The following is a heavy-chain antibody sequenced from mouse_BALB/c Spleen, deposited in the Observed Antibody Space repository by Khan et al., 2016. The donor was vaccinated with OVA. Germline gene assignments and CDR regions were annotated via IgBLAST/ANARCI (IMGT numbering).Heavy chain of an antibody. CDR1: GFSLTSYG. D-gene: IGHD2-4*01. CDR3: ARNYDYDEGLTY. CDR2: IWSGGST. V-gene: IGHV2-2*03. J-gene: IGHJ3*01. Sequence: VQLVESGPGLVQPSQSLSINCTVSGFSLTSYGVHWVRQSPGKGLEWLGVIWSGGSTDYYEAFISRLSISKDNSKSQVFFKMNSLQSNDTAIYYCARNYDYDEGLTYWGQGTLVTVS.